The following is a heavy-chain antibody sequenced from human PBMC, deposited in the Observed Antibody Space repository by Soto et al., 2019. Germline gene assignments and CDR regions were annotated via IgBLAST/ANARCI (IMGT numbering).Heavy chain of an antibody. CDR1: GFTFNSAW. Sequence: EVQLVESGGGLVKPGGSLRLSCAAYGFTFNSAWMSWVRQAPGKGLEWVGRLKGKSVGGTTDYAAPVTGRFTISSDDSKNTLYLQMNSLKIEDTAVYYCTTEFGYSRGQNVNWGQGTLVTVSS. CDR3: TTEFGYSRGQNVN. V-gene: IGHV3-15*07. CDR2: LKGKSVGGTT. J-gene: IGHJ4*02. D-gene: IGHD3-22*01.